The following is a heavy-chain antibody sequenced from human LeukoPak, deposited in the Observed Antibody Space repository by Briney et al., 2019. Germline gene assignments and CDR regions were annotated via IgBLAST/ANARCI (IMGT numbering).Heavy chain of an antibody. CDR2: IYYSGHT. CDR1: GGSISSYY. V-gene: IGHV4-59*08. J-gene: IGHJ4*02. CDR3: ARPSAGSWYYFNY. D-gene: IGHD6-13*01. Sequence: SETLSLTCTVSGGSISSYYWSWIRQPPGKGLEWIGYIYYSGHTNYSPSLKSRVTISVDTSKNQFSLKLTSVTAADTAVYYCARPSAGSWYYFNYWSQGTLVTVSS.